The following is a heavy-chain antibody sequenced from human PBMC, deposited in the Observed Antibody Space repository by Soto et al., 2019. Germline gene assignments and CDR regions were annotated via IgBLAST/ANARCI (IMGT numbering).Heavy chain of an antibody. V-gene: IGHV3-30-3*01. CDR3: AREIAARPPHYYYYGMDV. D-gene: IGHD6-6*01. CDR1: GFTFSSYA. J-gene: IGHJ6*02. CDR2: ISYDGSNK. Sequence: QVQLVESGGGVVQPGRSLRLSCAASGFTFSSYAMHWVRQAPGKGLEWVAVISYDGSNKYYADSVKGRFTISRDNSKNTLYLQMNSLRAEDTAVYYCAREIAARPPHYYYYGMDVWGQGTTVTVSS.